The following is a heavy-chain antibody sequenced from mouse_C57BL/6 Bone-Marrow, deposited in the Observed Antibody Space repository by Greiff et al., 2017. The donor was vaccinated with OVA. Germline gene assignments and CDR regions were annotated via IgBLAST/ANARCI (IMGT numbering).Heavy chain of an antibody. CDR1: GFTFSSYG. J-gene: IGHJ1*03. V-gene: IGHV5-6*01. CDR2: ISSGGSYT. CDR3: ARSGVLRLLDFDV. D-gene: IGHD1-1*01. Sequence: EVQLVESGGDLVKPGGSLKLSCAASGFTFSSYGMSWVRQTPDKRLEWVATISSGGSYTYYPDSVKGRITISRDNAKNTLYLQMSSLKSEDTAMYYCARSGVLRLLDFDVWGTGTTVTVSS.